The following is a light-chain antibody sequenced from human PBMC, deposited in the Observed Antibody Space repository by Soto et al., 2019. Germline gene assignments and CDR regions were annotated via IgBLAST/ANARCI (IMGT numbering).Light chain of an antibody. CDR2: DAS. Sequence: DIQMTQSPTSLSASVGDGVTITCQASQDIRNSLNWFQQKPGKAPKLLIYDASSVEAGVPSRFSGAGSGTEFTFTINSLRPEDVATYYCQQSENGPLTFGGGTKVEIK. J-gene: IGKJ4*01. V-gene: IGKV1-33*01. CDR3: QQSENGPLT. CDR1: QDIRNS.